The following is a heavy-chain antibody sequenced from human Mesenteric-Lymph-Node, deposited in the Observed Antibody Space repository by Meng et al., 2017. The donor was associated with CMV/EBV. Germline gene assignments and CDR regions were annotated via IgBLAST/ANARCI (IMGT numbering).Heavy chain of an antibody. CDR1: GGSISIYY. V-gene: IGHV4-59*01. CDR3: ATTAYYDFWSGYFARRYYGMDV. J-gene: IGHJ6*02. D-gene: IGHD3-3*01. CDR2: IYYSGST. Sequence: SETLSLTCTVSGGSISIYYWSWIRQPPGKGLEWIGYIYYSGSTNYNPSLKSRVTISVDTSKNQFSLKLSSVTAADTAVYYCATTAYYDFWSGYFARRYYGMDVWGQGTTVTVSS.